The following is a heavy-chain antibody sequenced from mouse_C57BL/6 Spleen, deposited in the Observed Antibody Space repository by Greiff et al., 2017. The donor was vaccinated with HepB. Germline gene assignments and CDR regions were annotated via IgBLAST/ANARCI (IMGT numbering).Heavy chain of an antibody. V-gene: IGHV1-26*01. CDR2: INPNNGGT. CDR1: GYTFTDYY. CDR3: ARGGSFAY. Sequence: EVQLQQSGPELVKPGASVKISCKASGYTFTDYYMNWVKQSHGKSLEWIGDINPNNGGTSYNQKFKGKATLTVDKSSSTAYMELRSLTSEDSAVYYCARGGSFAYWGQRNLVTVSA. J-gene: IGHJ3*01. D-gene: IGHD3-1*01.